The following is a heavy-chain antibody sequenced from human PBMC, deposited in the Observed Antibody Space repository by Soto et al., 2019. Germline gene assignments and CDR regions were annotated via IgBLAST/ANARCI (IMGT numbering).Heavy chain of an antibody. CDR3: VRGGYGDFSDSFQH. CDR2: IWYDGSKK. Sequence: QVQLVESGGGAVQPGRSLRLSCAASGFTFSNYGIHWVRQAPGKGLEWVAVIWYDGSKKYYADSVKGRFTISRDNSKNSLFLQMNSLRGDDTAVYFCVRGGYGDFSDSFQHWGQGTLVTVSS. CDR1: GFTFSNYG. D-gene: IGHD4-17*01. V-gene: IGHV3-33*01. J-gene: IGHJ1*01.